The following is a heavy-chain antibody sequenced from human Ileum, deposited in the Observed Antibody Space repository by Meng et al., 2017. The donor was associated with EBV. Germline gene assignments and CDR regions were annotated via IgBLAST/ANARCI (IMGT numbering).Heavy chain of an antibody. Sequence: QGQLQEWGARLLIPSETLSLSCAVYGGSFSGYYWTWIRQPPGKGLEWIGEINHSGSTNYNPSLKSRVTISVDKNQFSLKLSSVTAADTAVYYCARGFYTYGSSCFDYWGQGTLVTVSS. CDR2: INHSGST. J-gene: IGHJ4*02. CDR1: GGSFSGYY. D-gene: IGHD6-13*01. CDR3: ARGFYTYGSSCFDY. V-gene: IGHV4-34*01.